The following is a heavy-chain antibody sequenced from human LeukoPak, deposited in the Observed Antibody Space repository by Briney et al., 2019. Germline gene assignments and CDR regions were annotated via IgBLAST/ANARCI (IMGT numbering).Heavy chain of an antibody. V-gene: IGHV3-9*03. Sequence: PGGSLRLSCAASGFTFDDYAMHWVRQAPGKGLEWVSGISWNSGTIGYADSVKGRFTISRDNAKNSLYLQMNSLRDDDMALYYCARDAVSGSYADYWGQGTLVTVSS. CDR2: ISWNSGTI. J-gene: IGHJ4*02. CDR3: ARDAVSGSYADY. CDR1: GFTFDDYA. D-gene: IGHD1-26*01.